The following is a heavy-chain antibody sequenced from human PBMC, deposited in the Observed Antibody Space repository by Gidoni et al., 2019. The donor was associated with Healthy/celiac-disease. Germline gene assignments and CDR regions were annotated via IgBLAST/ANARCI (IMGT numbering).Heavy chain of an antibody. J-gene: IGHJ3*02. V-gene: IGHV4-39*01. CDR3: ARHFRTMSGWTDAFDI. CDR2: IYYSGST. Sequence: QLQLQESCPGLVKPSETLSLTCTVSGGSISSSSYYWGWIRQPPGKGLEWIGSIYYSGSTYYNPSLKSRVTISVDTSKNQFSLKLSSVTAADTAVYYCARHFRTMSGWTDAFDIWGQGTMVTVSS. D-gene: IGHD6-19*01. CDR1: GGSISSSSYY.